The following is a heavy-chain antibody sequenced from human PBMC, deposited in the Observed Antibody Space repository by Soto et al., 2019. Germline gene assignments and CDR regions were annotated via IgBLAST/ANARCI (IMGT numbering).Heavy chain of an antibody. CDR1: GVSLCTNCVA. Sequence: QITLNASGPTLLKPTQTLTLTCSCSGVSLCTNCVAASWILQPPGKALEWLALIYGDNDKRYRSYLKNRLTITQESSKHQVTLQMTDMAPVDTATYYCDRSVAGTGQMDYFDYWGQGHLVTASS. CDR3: DRSVAGTGQMDYFDY. J-gene: IGHJ4*02. CDR2: IYGDNDK. D-gene: IGHD2-8*02. V-gene: IGHV2-5*02.